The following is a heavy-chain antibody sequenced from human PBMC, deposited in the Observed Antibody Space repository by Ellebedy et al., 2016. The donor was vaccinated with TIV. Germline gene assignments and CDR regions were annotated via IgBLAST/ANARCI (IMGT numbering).Heavy chain of an antibody. D-gene: IGHD2-2*02. J-gene: IGHJ4*02. CDR2: ISSSSSYI. Sequence: GGSLRLSXAASGFTFSSYSMNWVRQAPGKGLEWVSSISSSSSYIYYADSVKGRFTISRDNAKNSLYLQMNSLRAEDTAVYYCARVGYQLLYDFDYWGQGTLVTVSS. V-gene: IGHV3-21*01. CDR3: ARVGYQLLYDFDY. CDR1: GFTFSSYS.